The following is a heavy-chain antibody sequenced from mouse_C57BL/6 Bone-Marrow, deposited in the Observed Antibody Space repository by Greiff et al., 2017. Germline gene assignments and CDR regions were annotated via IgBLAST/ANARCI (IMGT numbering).Heavy chain of an antibody. CDR1: GYTFTDYY. D-gene: IGHD2-2*01. CDR3: ARDGVTTRAMDY. V-gene: IGHV1-76*01. J-gene: IGHJ4*01. Sequence: QVQLQQSGAELVRPGASVKLSCKASGYTFTDYYINWVKQRPGQGLEWIARIYPGSGNTYYNEKFKGKATLTAEKSSSTAYMQLSSLTSEDSAVYFCARDGVTTRAMDYWGQGTSVTVSS. CDR2: IYPGSGNT.